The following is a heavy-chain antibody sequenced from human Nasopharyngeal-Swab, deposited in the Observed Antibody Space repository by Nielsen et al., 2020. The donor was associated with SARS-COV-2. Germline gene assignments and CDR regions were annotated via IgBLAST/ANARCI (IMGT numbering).Heavy chain of an antibody. D-gene: IGHD4-17*01. CDR3: ARDDYGDYEDAFDI. Sequence: VRQAPGKGLEWVSYISSSSSYIYYADSVKGRFTISRDNAKNSLYLQMNSLRAEDTAVYYCARDDYGDYEDAFDIWGQGTMVTVSS. CDR2: ISSSSSYI. J-gene: IGHJ3*02. V-gene: IGHV3-21*05.